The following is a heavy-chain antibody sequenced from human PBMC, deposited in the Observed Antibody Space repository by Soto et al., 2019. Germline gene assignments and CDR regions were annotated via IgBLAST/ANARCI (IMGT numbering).Heavy chain of an antibody. CDR3: ASQQDATTYHYYGMDV. CDR2: INPNSGNT. Sequence: ASVKVSCKASGYTFTSYYMHWVRQAPGQGLEWMGWINPNSGNTGYAQKFQGRVTMTRNTSISTAYMELSSLRSEDTAVYYCASQQDATTYHYYGMDVWGQGTTVTVSS. J-gene: IGHJ6*02. CDR1: GYTFTSYY. D-gene: IGHD5-12*01. V-gene: IGHV1-8*02.